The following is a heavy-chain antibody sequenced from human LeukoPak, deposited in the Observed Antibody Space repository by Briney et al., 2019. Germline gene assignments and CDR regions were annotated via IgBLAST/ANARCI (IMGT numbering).Heavy chain of an antibody. V-gene: IGHV3-7*05. CDR2: IKEDGSQK. CDR3: ARGLPRIGAFFDY. Sequence: PGGSLRLSCAASGFPFSNYWMSWVRQAPGKGLEWVASIKEDGSQKYYVDSAKGRFTISRDNTKNSLYLQMNFLRAEDTAVYYCARGLPRIGAFFDYWGQGAPVTVSS. J-gene: IGHJ4*02. CDR1: GFPFSNYW.